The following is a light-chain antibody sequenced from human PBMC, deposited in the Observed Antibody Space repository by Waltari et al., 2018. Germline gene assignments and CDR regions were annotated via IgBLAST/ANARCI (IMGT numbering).Light chain of an antibody. CDR2: GTS. CDR3: QQYDGLVLT. CDR1: QSVTSIS. Sequence: EIVLTQSPGTLSLSPGERATLSCRASQSVTSISFSWYQHKPGQAPRLLIYGTSNRATGSPDRFSGSGFGTDFTLTISRLEPEDFAVYYCQQYDGLVLTFGGGTKVEI. V-gene: IGKV3-20*01. J-gene: IGKJ4*01.